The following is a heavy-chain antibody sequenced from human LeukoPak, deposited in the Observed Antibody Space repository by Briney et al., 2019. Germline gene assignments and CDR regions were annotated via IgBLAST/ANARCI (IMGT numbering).Heavy chain of an antibody. CDR3: AKDRDGSGWEFDY. V-gene: IGHV3-23*01. CDR2: ISGSGGST. D-gene: IGHD6-19*01. Sequence: GGSLRLSCAASGFTFSSYAMSWVRQAPGQGLEWVSAISGSGGSTYYADSVKGRFTISRDNSKNTLYLQMNSLRAEDTAVYYCAKDRDGSGWEFDYWGQGTLVTVSS. CDR1: GFTFSSYA. J-gene: IGHJ4*02.